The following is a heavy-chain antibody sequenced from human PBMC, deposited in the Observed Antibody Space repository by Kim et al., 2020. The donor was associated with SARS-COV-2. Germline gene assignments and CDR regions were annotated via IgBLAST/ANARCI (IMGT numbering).Heavy chain of an antibody. Sequence: GGSLRLSCAASGFTFSNSCMSWFRQFPGKGLEWVCRIKSKTDAVTTDYAAPVKFSFTISRDNSINTLYLHISSLKTEATAEYSCTPLGGFQMFRLDYWG. V-gene: IGHV3-15*01. D-gene: IGHD3-10*02. CDR1: GFTFSNSC. J-gene: IGHJ4*01. CDR3: TPLGGFQMFRLDY. CDR2: IKSKTDAVTT.